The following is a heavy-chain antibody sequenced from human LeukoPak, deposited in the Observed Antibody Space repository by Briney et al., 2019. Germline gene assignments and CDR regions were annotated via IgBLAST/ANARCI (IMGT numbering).Heavy chain of an antibody. CDR3: ARDLQEISSFYFDY. J-gene: IGHJ4*02. D-gene: IGHD3-16*02. CDR1: ELNFKTHA. CDR2: LSFDASGR. Sequence: GGSLRLSCVVSELNFKTHAMHWVRQAPGKGLEWVAGLSFDASGRNYADSVRGRFTISRDNSKNTLYLQMHSLSPEDTAVYFFARDLQEISSFYFDYWGQGSLVTVSS. V-gene: IGHV3-30*04.